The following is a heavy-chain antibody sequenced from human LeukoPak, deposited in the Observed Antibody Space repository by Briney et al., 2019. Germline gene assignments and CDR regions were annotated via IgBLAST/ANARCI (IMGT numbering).Heavy chain of an antibody. CDR3: ARADSGSYYGLYYYYYMDV. D-gene: IGHD1-26*01. CDR2: ISYDGSNK. Sequence: GGSLRLSCAASGFTFSSYGMHWVRQAPGKGLEWVAVISYDGSNKYYADSVKGRSTISRDNAKNSLYLQMNSLRAEDTAVYYCARADSGSYYGLYYYYYMDVWGKGTTVTVSS. J-gene: IGHJ6*03. CDR1: GFTFSSYG. V-gene: IGHV3-30*03.